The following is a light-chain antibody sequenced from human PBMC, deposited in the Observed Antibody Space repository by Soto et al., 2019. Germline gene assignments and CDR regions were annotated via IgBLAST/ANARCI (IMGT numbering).Light chain of an antibody. CDR2: AAS. CDR3: QQSHSAPLA. V-gene: IGKV1-39*01. Sequence: QMTQSPSSLFASVGDRVTITCRASQSISSHLNWYQQKVGQTPRLLIYAASTLQSEVPPRFSGSGSGTEFTLPISGLKREDFPTYYCQQSHSAPLAFGGGTK. CDR1: QSISSH. J-gene: IGKJ4*01.